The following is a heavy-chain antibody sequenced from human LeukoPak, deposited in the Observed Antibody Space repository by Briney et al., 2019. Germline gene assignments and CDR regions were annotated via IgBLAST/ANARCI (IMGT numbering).Heavy chain of an antibody. CDR3: ARQGFWSGYFLFDY. CDR1: GGSIINYY. Sequence: SETLSLTCTVSGGSIINYYWTWIRQPPGKGLEWIGYIYYSGSTNYNPSLNSRVTISVDTSKNQFSLKLSSVTAADTAVYYCARQGFWSGYFLFDYWGQGTLVTVSS. CDR2: IYYSGST. D-gene: IGHD3-3*01. J-gene: IGHJ4*02. V-gene: IGHV4-59*08.